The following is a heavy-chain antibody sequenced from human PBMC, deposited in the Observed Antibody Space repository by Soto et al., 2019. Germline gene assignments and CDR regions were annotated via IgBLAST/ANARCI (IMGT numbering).Heavy chain of an antibody. D-gene: IGHD1-1*01. Sequence: QITLKESGPTLVKPTQTLTLTCTFSGFSLSTSGVGVGWIRQPPGKALEWLALIYWDDDERYSPYLKRRLTITKDTSKYQVALIMTNMDPVDTATYYCAHSRSYGTILSFDYWGQGTLVTVSS. V-gene: IGHV2-5*02. CDR1: GFSLSTSGVG. CDR2: IYWDDDE. CDR3: AHSRSYGTILSFDY. J-gene: IGHJ4*02.